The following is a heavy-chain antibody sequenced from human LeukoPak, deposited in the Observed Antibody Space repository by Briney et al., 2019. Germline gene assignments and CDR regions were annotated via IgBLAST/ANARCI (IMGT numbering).Heavy chain of an antibody. V-gene: IGHV1-2*02. CDR2: INPNSGGT. CDR1: RYIFTSYY. Sequence: ASVKVSCKASRYIFTSYYIHWVRQAPGQGLEWMGWINPNSGGTNYAQEFQGRVTMTRDTSISTAYMELTSLTSDDTAVYYCARAGGGLDYWGQGTLVIVSS. CDR3: ARAGGGLDY. D-gene: IGHD3-16*01. J-gene: IGHJ4*02.